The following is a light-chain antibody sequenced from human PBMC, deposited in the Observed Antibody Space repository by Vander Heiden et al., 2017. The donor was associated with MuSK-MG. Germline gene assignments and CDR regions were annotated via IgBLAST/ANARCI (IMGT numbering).Light chain of an antibody. CDR3: QVWDSSTLHLYV. V-gene: IGLV3-21*02. J-gene: IGLJ1*01. Sequence: SYVLTQAPSVSVAPGQTATITCGGDKIGSKSVHWYQQRSGQAPVLVVYADTYRPSGIPERFSGSNSGDMATLTINGVEAGDEADYYCQVWDSSTLHLYVFGDGTRVTVL. CDR2: ADT. CDR1: KIGSKS.